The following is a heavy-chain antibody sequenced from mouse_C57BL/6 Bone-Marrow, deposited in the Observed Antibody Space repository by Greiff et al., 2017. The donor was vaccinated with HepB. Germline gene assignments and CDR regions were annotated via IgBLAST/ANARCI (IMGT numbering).Heavy chain of an antibody. CDR3: AREYDGYPYYFDY. V-gene: IGHV1-55*01. Sequence: VQLQQPGAELVKPGASVKMSCKASGYTFTSDWITWVKQRPGQGLEWIGDIYPGSGSTNYNEKFKSKATLTVDTSTSTAYMQMSSLTSEDSAVYYCAREYDGYPYYFDYWGQGTTLTVSS. J-gene: IGHJ2*01. D-gene: IGHD2-3*01. CDR2: IYPGSGST. CDR1: GYTFTSDW.